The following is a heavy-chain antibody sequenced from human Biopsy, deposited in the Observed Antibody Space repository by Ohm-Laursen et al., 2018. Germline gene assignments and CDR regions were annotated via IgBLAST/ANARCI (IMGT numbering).Heavy chain of an antibody. CDR1: GDSIRNYY. Sequence: PSETLSLTCAVSGDSIRNYYWSWIRQAPGKGLEWIGYISYSRDTNYNPSLKSRITISVDTSKNQFSLKLTSVTAADTAVYYCAKHGSGWTGDDAFHIWGQGTMVTVSS. D-gene: IGHD6-19*01. CDR3: AKHGSGWTGDDAFHI. V-gene: IGHV4-59*08. J-gene: IGHJ3*02. CDR2: ISYSRDT.